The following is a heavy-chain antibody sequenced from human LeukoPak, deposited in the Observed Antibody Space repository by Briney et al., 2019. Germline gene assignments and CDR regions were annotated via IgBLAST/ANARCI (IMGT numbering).Heavy chain of an antibody. J-gene: IGHJ4*02. V-gene: IGHV1-8*02. CDR2: MSPNTGYT. CDR3: ARGPVSYGSGSHSDS. CDR1: GYTFTSYG. D-gene: IGHD3-10*01. Sequence: ASVKVSCKASGYTFTSYGISWVRQAPGQGLEWMGWMSPNTGYTGYAPKFQARVTMTRNTSLDTAYMELSRLRSEDTAVYYCARGPVSYGSGSHSDSWGQGTLVTVSS.